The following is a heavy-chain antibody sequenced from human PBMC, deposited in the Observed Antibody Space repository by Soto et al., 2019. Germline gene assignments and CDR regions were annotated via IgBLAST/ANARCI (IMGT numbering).Heavy chain of an antibody. J-gene: IGHJ6*02. CDR2: ISAYNGNT. CDR3: ARDRGAYGMDV. Sequence: QVQLVQSGAEVKKPGASVKVSCKASGYTFTSYGISWVRQAPGQGLEWMGRISAYNGNTNYAQKLQGTVTMTTDTSMSTAYMELRSLRSDDTAVYYCARDRGAYGMDVWGQGTTVTVSS. V-gene: IGHV1-18*01. CDR1: GYTFTSYG.